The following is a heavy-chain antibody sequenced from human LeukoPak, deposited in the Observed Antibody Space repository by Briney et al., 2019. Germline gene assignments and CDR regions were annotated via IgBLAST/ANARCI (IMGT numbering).Heavy chain of an antibody. V-gene: IGHV1-69*04. Sequence: SVKVSCKASGGTFRKNSITSGRQVPRPRRESLGRFIPIVGVTNHAQNSQGRLRITADTSMNTAYMELSSLISDDTAVYYCARVKAVGVPVAIDAYYDYGMDVWGQGTTVTVSS. D-gene: IGHD2-2*02. CDR3: ARVKAVGVPVAIDAYYDYGMDV. CDR2: FIPIVGVT. CDR1: GGTFRKNS. J-gene: IGHJ6*02.